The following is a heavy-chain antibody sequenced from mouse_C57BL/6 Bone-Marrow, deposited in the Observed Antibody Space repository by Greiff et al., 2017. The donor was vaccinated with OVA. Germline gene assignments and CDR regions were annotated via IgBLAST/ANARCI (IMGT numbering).Heavy chain of an antibody. CDR1: GFTFSSYA. CDR2: ISDGGSYT. J-gene: IGHJ3*01. Sequence: EVKLVESGGGLVKPGGSLKLSCAASGFTFSSYAMSWVRQTPEKRLEWVATISDGGSYTYYPDNVKGRFPISRDNAKNNLYLQMSHLKSEDTAMYYCARKGPFAYWGQGTLVTVSA. CDR3: ARKGPFAY. V-gene: IGHV5-4*03.